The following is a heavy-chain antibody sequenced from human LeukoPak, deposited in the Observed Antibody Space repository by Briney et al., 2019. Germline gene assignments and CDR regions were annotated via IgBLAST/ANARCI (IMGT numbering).Heavy chain of an antibody. CDR3: ARRMRYSSGWYFFLSFDY. CDR1: GGSFSGYY. D-gene: IGHD6-19*01. V-gene: IGHV4-34*01. Sequence: SETLSPTCAVYGGSFSGYYWSWIRQPPGKGLEWIGEINHSGSTNYNPSLKSRVTISVDTSKNQFSLKLSSVTAADTAVYYCARRMRYSSGWYFFLSFDYWGQGTLVTVSS. J-gene: IGHJ4*02. CDR2: INHSGST.